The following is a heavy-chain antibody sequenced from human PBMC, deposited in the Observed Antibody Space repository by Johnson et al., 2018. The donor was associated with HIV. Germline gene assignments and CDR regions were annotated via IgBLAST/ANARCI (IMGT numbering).Heavy chain of an antibody. Sequence: MLLVESGGGLVQPGGSLRLSCAASGFTFSSYAMSWVRPAPGKGLEWVSGISWNSGSIGYADSMKGRFTISRDNSKNTLYLQMNSLRAEDTAVYYCARRGYSSSGGAFDIWGQGTMVTVSS. CDR1: GFTFSSYA. CDR2: ISWNSGSI. CDR3: ARRGYSSSGGAFDI. D-gene: IGHD6-6*01. J-gene: IGHJ3*02. V-gene: IGHV3-23*04.